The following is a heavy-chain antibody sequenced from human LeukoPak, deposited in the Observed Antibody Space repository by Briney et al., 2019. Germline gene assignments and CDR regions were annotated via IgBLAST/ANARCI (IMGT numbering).Heavy chain of an antibody. CDR3: AKDRKGKVGAYQALDY. CDR2: INTDGSST. V-gene: IGHV3-74*01. J-gene: IGHJ4*02. Sequence: GGSLRLSCAASGFTFSSHWMHWVRQAPGKGLVWVSRINTDGSSTSYADSVKGRFTISRDNAKNTLYLQMNSLRAEDTAVYYCAKDRKGKVGAYQALDYWGQGTLVTVSS. D-gene: IGHD1-26*01. CDR1: GFTFSSHW.